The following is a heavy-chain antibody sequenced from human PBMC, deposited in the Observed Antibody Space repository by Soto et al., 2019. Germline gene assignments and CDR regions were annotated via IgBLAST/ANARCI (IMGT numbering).Heavy chain of an antibody. CDR3: TEISRGYGSWGSFGS. Sequence: EVQVLESGGDLVQPGGSLRLSCAASGFTFSTYAMTWVRQAPGKGLEWISAISASGDITYYADSVKGRFTISRDNSNNALYLQMDSQRPEDTAVYYCTEISRGYGSWGSFGSWGQGTLVTVSS. CDR2: ISASGDIT. J-gene: IGHJ5*01. D-gene: IGHD3-10*01. CDR1: GFTFSTYA. V-gene: IGHV3-23*01.